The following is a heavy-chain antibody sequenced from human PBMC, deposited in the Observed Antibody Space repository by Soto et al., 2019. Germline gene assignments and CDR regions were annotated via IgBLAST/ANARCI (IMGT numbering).Heavy chain of an antibody. D-gene: IGHD6-13*01. J-gene: IGHJ4*02. CDR1: GFIFSNYG. V-gene: IGHV3-30*18. CDR3: AKTKVQQLMRLSCDY. CDR2: ISHDGSNK. Sequence: QVQLVESGGGVVQPGTSLRLSCAASGFIFSNYGMHWVRQAPGKGLEWVGVISHDGSNKYYADSVRGRFTISRDSSKNTLYLQMHSLRAEDTAVYYCAKTKVQQLMRLSCDYWGLGTQVTVSS.